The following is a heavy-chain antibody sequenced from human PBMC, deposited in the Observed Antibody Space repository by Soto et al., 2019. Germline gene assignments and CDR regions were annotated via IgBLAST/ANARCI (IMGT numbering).Heavy chain of an antibody. CDR2: ISGSGGNT. J-gene: IGHJ6*02. D-gene: IGHD2-21*01. V-gene: IGHV3-23*01. CDR1: GFTFSSYA. Sequence: PGGSLRLSCAASGFTFSSYAMSWVRQAPGKGLEWVSVISGSGGNTYYADSVKGRFTISRDNSKNTLYLQMNSLRAEDTAVYYCAKDIRTYWGGDCYGMDVWGQGTTVTVSS. CDR3: AKDIRTYWGGDCYGMDV.